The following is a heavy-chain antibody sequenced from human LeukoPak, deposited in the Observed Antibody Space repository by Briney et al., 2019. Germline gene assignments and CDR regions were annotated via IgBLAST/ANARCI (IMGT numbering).Heavy chain of an antibody. J-gene: IGHJ4*02. D-gene: IGHD3-22*01. V-gene: IGHV4-31*03. CDR1: GGSISSGDYY. Sequence: PSETLSLTCSVSGGSISSGDYYWSWIRQHPGKGLEWIGYIYYSGSTYYNPSLKSRVTISVDTSKNQFSLKLSSETAADTAVYYCARELSGYGASDYWGQGTLVTVSS. CDR2: IYYSGST. CDR3: ARELSGYGASDY.